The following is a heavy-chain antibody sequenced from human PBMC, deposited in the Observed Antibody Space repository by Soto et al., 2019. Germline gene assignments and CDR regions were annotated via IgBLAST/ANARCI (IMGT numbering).Heavy chain of an antibody. V-gene: IGHV3-33*01. CDR1: GFTFSSYG. CDR2: IWYDGSNK. J-gene: IGHJ1*01. CDR3: ARDDGYVQH. Sequence: QVQLVESGGGVVQPGRSLRLSCAASGFTFSSYGMHWVRQAPGKGLEWVAVIWYDGSNKYYADSVKGRFTISRDNSKNTLYLQMNSLRAEDTAVYYCARDDGYVQHWGQGTLVTVSS.